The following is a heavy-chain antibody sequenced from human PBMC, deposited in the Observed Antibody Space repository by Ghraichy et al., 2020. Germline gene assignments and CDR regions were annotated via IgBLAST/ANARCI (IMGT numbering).Heavy chain of an antibody. V-gene: IGHV4-39*01. CDR2: IYYSGST. D-gene: IGHD2-15*01. CDR3: ARRGIRGATPVFDAFDI. J-gene: IGHJ3*02. Sequence: SETLSLTCTVSGGSISSSSYYWGWIRQPPGKGLEWIGSIYYSGSTYYNPSLKSRVTISVDTSKNQFSLKLSSVTAADTAVYYCARRGIRGATPVFDAFDIWGQGTMVTVS. CDR1: GGSISSSSYY.